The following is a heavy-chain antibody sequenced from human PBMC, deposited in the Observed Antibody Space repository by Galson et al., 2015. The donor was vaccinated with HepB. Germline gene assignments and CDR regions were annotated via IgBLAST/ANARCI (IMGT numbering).Heavy chain of an antibody. CDR1: GYSFTTYW. V-gene: IGHV5-10-1*01. CDR3: ARHEEGYYNMDV. J-gene: IGHJ6*02. Sequence: QSGAEVKKPEESLRISRKGSGYSFTTYWISWVRQMPGKGLEWMGRIDPSDSYADYGPSFQGHVPISADKSISTAYLQWSSLEASDPAIYYCARHEEGYYNMDVWGQGTTVTVSS. CDR2: IDPSDSYA.